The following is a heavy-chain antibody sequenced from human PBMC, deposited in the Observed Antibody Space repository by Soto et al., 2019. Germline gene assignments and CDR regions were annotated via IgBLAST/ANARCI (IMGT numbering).Heavy chain of an antibody. V-gene: IGHV3-48*02. CDR1: GFTFSSYS. D-gene: IGHD3-10*01. Sequence: PGGSLRLSCAASGFTFSSYSMNWVRQAPGKGLEWVSYISSSSSTIYYADSVKGRFTISRDNAKNSLYLQMNSLRDEDTAVYYCARAYHGSGSYSTFAYYYGMDVWGQGTTVTVSS. CDR3: ARAYHGSGSYSTFAYYYGMDV. CDR2: ISSSSSTI. J-gene: IGHJ6*02.